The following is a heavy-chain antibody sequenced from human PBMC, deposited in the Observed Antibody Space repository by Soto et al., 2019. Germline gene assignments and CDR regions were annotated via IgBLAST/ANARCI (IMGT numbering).Heavy chain of an antibody. CDR1: GGSISSYY. D-gene: IGHD3-3*01. Sequence: SETLSLTCTVSGGSISSYYWSWIRQPPGKGLEWIGYIYYSGSTNYNPSLKSRVTISVDTSKNQFSLKLSSVTAADTAVYYCARSYYDFWSGYSSVYYYMDVWGKGTTVTVSS. V-gene: IGHV4-59*12. CDR3: ARSYYDFWSGYSSVYYYMDV. CDR2: IYYSGST. J-gene: IGHJ6*03.